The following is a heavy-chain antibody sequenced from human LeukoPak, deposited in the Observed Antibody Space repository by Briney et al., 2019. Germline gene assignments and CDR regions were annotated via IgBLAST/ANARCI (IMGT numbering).Heavy chain of an antibody. CDR3: ARGNTVTSDAFDI. CDR2: ISSSSSYI. D-gene: IGHD4-17*01. Sequence: GGSLRLSYAASGFTFSSYSMNWVRQAPGKGLEWVSSISSSSSYIYYADSVKGRFTISRDNAKNSLYLQMNSLRAEDTAVYYCARGNTVTSDAFDIWGQGTMVTVSS. V-gene: IGHV3-21*01. CDR1: GFTFSSYS. J-gene: IGHJ3*02.